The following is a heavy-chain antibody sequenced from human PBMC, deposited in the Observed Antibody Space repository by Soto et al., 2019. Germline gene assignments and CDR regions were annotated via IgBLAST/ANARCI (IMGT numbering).Heavy chain of an antibody. V-gene: IGHV4-31*03. D-gene: IGHD4-4*01. J-gene: IGHJ6*02. CDR1: GGSISSGGYY. CDR3: ARDGGDYSNYEGYYYYGMDV. Sequence: SETLSLTCTVSGGSISSGGYYWSWIRQHPGKGLEWIGYIYYSGSTYYNPSLKSRVTISVDTSKNQFSLKLSSVTAADTAVYYCARDGGDYSNYEGYYYYGMDVWGQGTTVTVSS. CDR2: IYYSGST.